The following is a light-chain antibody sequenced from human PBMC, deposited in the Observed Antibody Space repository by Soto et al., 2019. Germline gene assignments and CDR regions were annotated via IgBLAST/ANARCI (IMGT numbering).Light chain of an antibody. J-gene: IGLJ3*02. Sequence: QSVLTQPPSVSGAPGQRVTISCTGSSSNIGTGYDVHWYQQLPGTAPKLLIYGHNNRPSGVPDRFSASKSGTSASLAITGLQAEDEADYYCSSYTSSSTLVFGGGTKLTVL. CDR3: SSYTSSSTLV. CDR2: GHN. V-gene: IGLV1-40*01. CDR1: SSNIGTGYD.